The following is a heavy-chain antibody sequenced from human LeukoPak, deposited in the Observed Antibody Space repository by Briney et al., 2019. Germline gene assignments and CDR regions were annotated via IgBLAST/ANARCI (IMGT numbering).Heavy chain of an antibody. CDR2: LNWNGDST. V-gene: IGHV3-20*04. D-gene: IGHD6-13*01. CDR3: AKTASSSWLITS. J-gene: IGHJ4*02. Sequence: GGSLRLSCAASGFAFDEYGMTWVRQAPGKGLEWVSGLNWNGDSTGYAEPVKGRFTISRDNAKSSLYLHMNSLRAEDTAFYYCAKTASSSWLITSWGQGTLVTVSS. CDR1: GFAFDEYG.